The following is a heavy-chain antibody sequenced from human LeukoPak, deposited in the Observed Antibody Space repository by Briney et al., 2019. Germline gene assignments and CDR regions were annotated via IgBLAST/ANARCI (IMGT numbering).Heavy chain of an antibody. CDR1: GYTFTSYD. CDR3: ASQGFYDSSGYDYPDAFDI. J-gene: IGHJ3*02. V-gene: IGHV1-8*01. Sequence: ASVKVSCKASGYTFTSYDINWVRQATGQGLEWMGWMNPNSGNTGYAQKFQGRVTMTRNTSISTAYIELSSLRSEDTAVYYCASQGFYDSSGYDYPDAFDIWGQGTMVTVSS. CDR2: MNPNSGNT. D-gene: IGHD3-22*01.